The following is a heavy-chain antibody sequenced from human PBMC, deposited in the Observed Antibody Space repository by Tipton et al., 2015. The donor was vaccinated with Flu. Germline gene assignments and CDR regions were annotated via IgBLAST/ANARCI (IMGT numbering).Heavy chain of an antibody. J-gene: IGHJ6*02. CDR1: GFTFGDYA. D-gene: IGHD3-10*01. CDR3: TRGRYYGSGTVGMDV. Sequence: SLRLSCTASGFTFGDYAMSWVRQAPGKGLEWVGFIRSKAYGGTTEYAASVKGRFTITRDDSKSIAYLQMNSLKTEDTAVYYCTRGRYYGSGTVGMDVRGQGTTVTVSS. CDR2: IRSKAYGGTT. V-gene: IGHV3-49*04.